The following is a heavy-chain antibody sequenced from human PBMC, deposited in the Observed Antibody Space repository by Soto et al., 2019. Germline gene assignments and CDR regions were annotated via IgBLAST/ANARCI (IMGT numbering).Heavy chain of an antibody. CDR1: GFSVSTYG. D-gene: IGHD5-12*01. CDR2: VSGGSGTT. CDR3: VRWHGYGDY. J-gene: IGHJ4*02. V-gene: IGHV3-23*01. Sequence: EVQLLESGGGLVQPGGSLRLSCAASGFSVSTYGVTWVRQAPGKGLEWVSGVSGGSGTTHYRDSVRGRFTITTDTSENTAHRHMNSRRVEDTVVYYCVRWHGYGDYWGQGALVTVS.